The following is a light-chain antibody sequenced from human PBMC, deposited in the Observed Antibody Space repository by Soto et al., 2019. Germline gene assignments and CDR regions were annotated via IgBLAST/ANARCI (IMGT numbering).Light chain of an antibody. V-gene: IGKV3-20*01. Sequence: VWTQSPRTQSLSQGERATLSCRASQSVSSSYLAWYEQKAGQAPRLLIYGASSRATGIPDRFSGSGSGTDFTLTISRLEPEDFTVYYCRQYGSSPWTFGQGTKVDIK. CDR1: QSVSSSY. J-gene: IGKJ1*01. CDR3: RQYGSSPWT. CDR2: GAS.